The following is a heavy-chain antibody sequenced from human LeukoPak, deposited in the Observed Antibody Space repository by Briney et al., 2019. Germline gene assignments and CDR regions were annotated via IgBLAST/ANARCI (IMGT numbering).Heavy chain of an antibody. J-gene: IGHJ4*02. CDR3: ARDPSNRIAAAGPGY. V-gene: IGHV3-30*02. CDR2: IQHDGSSE. D-gene: IGHD6-13*01. CDR1: GFLFSSYG. Sequence: RGSLRLSCAASGFLFSSYGMHWVRQAPGKGLEWVAFIQHDGSSENYADSVKGRFTISRDDSKNTVYLQMNSLRAEDTAVYYCARDPSNRIAAAGPGYWGQGTLVTVSS.